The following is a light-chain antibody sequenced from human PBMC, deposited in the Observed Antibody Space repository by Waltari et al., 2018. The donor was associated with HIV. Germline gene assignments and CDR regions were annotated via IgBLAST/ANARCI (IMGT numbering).Light chain of an antibody. Sequence: EVVLTQSPATLLLSPGATATLSCRASQRVDSTFLSWYQQKPGQAPRLLIYGAATRVSGIPPRFSGRGSGTDFTLTISSLYPEDFAVYYCQQDYNLPGTFGQGTRVEIK. CDR1: QRVDSTF. V-gene: IGKV3D-7*01. CDR3: QQDYNLPGT. J-gene: IGKJ1*01. CDR2: GAA.